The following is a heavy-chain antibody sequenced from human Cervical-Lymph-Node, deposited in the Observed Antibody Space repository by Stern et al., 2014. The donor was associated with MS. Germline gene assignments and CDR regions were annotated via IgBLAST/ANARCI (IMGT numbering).Heavy chain of an antibody. Sequence: VQLEESGGGLVQPGGSLRLSCAASGFTFSSYWVNWVRQAPGKGLEWVANIKEDGSETYYVDSVKGRFTISRDNAKNSLYLQMNSLRAEDTAVYYCARGSDTWGQGTLVTVSS. D-gene: IGHD2-15*01. J-gene: IGHJ5*02. CDR3: ARGSDT. CDR1: GFTFSSYW. CDR2: IKEDGSET. V-gene: IGHV3-7*01.